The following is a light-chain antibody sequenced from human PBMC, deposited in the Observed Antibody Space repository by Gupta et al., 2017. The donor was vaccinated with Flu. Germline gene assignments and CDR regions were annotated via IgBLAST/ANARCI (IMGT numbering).Light chain of an antibody. CDR1: QSIGIW. CDR2: KSS. CDR3: QQYKSYSPYT. V-gene: IGKV1-5*03. J-gene: IGKJ2*01. Sequence: DRVTITCRASQSIGIWLAWYQQKPGKAPKLLIYKSSSLESGVPSRFSGSGSGTEFTLTISSLQPDDFATYYCQQYKSYSPYTFGQGTKLEIK.